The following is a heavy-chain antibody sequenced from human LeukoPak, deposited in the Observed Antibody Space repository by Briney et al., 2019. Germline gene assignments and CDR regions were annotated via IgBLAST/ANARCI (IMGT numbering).Heavy chain of an antibody. J-gene: IGHJ4*02. D-gene: IGHD2-15*01. Sequence: ASVKVSCKASGYTFTTYAMNWVRQAPGQGLEWMGWINTDTGNPTYAQGFTGRFVFSLDTSVSTAYLQISSLKAEDTAVYYCARASCTGGTCPTFIDFWGQGTLVIVSS. CDR3: ARASCTGGTCPTFIDF. CDR1: GYTFTTYA. CDR2: INTDTGNP. V-gene: IGHV7-4-1*02.